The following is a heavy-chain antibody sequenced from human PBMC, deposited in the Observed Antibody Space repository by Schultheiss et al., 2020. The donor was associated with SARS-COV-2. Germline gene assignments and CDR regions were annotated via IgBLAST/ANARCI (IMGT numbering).Heavy chain of an antibody. CDR2: IWYDGSIK. J-gene: IGHJ6*02. CDR1: GFTFSDYY. V-gene: IGHV3-33*08. Sequence: GGSLRLSCAASGFTFSDYYMSWIRQAPGKGLEWVAFIWYDGSIKYYADSVKGRFTLSRDNSKNTVNLQMDSLKEEDTAVYYCARVRYGGNYYYYGMDVWGQGTTVTVSS. CDR3: ARVRYGGNYYYYGMDV. D-gene: IGHD4-17*01.